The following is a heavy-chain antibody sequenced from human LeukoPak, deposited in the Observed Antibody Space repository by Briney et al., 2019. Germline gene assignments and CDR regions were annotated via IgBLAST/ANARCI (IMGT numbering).Heavy chain of an antibody. D-gene: IGHD2-2*01. J-gene: IGHJ6*03. V-gene: IGHV1-69*05. CDR2: IIPIFGTA. CDR1: GGTFSSYA. CDR3: ARGYQLLSDYMDV. Sequence: ASVKVSCKASGGTFSSYAISWVRQAPGQGLEWMGGIIPIFGTASYAQKFQGRVTITTDESTSTAYVELSSLRSEDTAVYYCARGYQLLSDYMDVWGKGTTVTVSS.